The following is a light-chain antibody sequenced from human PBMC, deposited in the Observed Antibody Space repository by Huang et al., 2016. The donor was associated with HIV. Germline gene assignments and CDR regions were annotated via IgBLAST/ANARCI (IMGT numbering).Light chain of an antibody. J-gene: IGKJ1*01. CDR1: QRTLYNSDKKNY. Sequence: DIVMTQSPDSLAVSLGERATINCKSSQRTLYNSDKKNYLAWYQQQPGQPPNLLLYWASTRESGVPDRFSGSGSGTDFTLTISSLQAGDVAVYYCQQYYGSPPTFGQGTKVEIK. CDR3: QQYYGSPPT. V-gene: IGKV4-1*01. CDR2: WAS.